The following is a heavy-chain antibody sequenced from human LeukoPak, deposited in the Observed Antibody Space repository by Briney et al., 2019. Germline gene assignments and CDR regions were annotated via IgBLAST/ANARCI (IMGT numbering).Heavy chain of an antibody. CDR2: INPNSGGT. D-gene: IGHD2-2*01. CDR3: ARGLPPYCSNTSCYGPNNWFDP. Sequence: GASVKVSCKASGYTFTGYYMHWVRQALGQGLEWMGWINPNSGGTNYAQKFQGRVTMTRDTSISTAYMELSRLRSDDTAVYYCARGLPPYCSNTSCYGPNNWFDPWGQGTLVTVSS. J-gene: IGHJ5*02. V-gene: IGHV1-2*02. CDR1: GYTFTGYY.